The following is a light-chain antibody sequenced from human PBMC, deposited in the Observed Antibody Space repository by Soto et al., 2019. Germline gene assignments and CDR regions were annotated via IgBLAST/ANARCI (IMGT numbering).Light chain of an antibody. CDR1: QSISNY. CDR2: AAS. V-gene: IGKV1-39*01. Sequence: DIPMTQSPSSLSASVGDRVTITCRASQSISNYLNWYQQKPGKAPKLLIYAASSMQSGVPSRFSGSGSETDFTLTISSLQPDDSATYHCQQSFSPLWTFGQGTKVEV. CDR3: QQSFSPLWT. J-gene: IGKJ1*01.